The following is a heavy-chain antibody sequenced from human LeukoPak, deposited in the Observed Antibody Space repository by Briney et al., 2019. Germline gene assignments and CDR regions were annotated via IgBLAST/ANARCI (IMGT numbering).Heavy chain of an antibody. J-gene: IGHJ4*02. Sequence: PGGSLRLSCAASGFTFSNYMMHWVRQAPGKGLVWVSRIKSDGITITYADSVKGRFTISRDNAKNTLYLQMNSLRAEDTAVYYCAREAIFGVVTDYWGQGTLVTVSS. CDR1: GFTFSNYM. V-gene: IGHV3-74*01. D-gene: IGHD3-3*01. CDR3: AREAIFGVVTDY. CDR2: IKSDGITI.